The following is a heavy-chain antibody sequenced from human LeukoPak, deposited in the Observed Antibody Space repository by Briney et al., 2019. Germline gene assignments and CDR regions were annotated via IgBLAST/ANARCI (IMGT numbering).Heavy chain of an antibody. Sequence: SETLSLTCTVSGYSISSGYYWGWIRQPPGKGLEWIGSIYHSGSTYYNPSLKSRVTISVDTSKNQFSLKLSSVTAADMAVYYCARVPWFGELLSRNWFDPWGQGTLVTVSS. V-gene: IGHV4-38-2*02. CDR2: IYHSGST. CDR1: GYSISSGYY. CDR3: ARVPWFGELLSRNWFDP. J-gene: IGHJ5*02. D-gene: IGHD3-10*01.